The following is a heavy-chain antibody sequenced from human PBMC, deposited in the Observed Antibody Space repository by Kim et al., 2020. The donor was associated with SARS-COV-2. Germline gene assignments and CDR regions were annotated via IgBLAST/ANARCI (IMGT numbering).Heavy chain of an antibody. Sequence: SETLSLTCTVSGYSISSGYYWGWIRQPPGKGLEWIGSIYHSGSTYYNPSLKSRVTISVDTSKNQFSLKLSSVTAADTAVYYCARDGKWDRSDYWGQGTLVTVSS. CDR2: IYHSGST. V-gene: IGHV4-38-2*02. CDR1: GYSISSGYY. J-gene: IGHJ4*02. D-gene: IGHD1-26*01. CDR3: ARDGKWDRSDY.